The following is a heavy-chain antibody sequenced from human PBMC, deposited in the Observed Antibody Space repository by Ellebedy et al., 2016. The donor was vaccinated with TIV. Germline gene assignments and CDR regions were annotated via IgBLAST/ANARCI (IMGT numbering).Heavy chain of an antibody. CDR1: GFTFSNAW. CDR2: IKSKNDGGAA. CDR3: TTVYRYNYDSV. V-gene: IGHV3-15*01. J-gene: IGHJ4*02. Sequence: GESLKISCAASGFTFSNAWMNSVRQAPGKGLEWVGRIKSKNDGGAADYAAPVKGRFTISRDESKNTLYLQMNSLKTEDTAVYFCTTVYRYNYDSVWGQGTLVTVSS. D-gene: IGHD5-18*01.